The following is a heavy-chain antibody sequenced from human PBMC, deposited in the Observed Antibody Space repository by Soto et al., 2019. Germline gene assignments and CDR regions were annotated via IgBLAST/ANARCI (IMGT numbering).Heavy chain of an antibody. CDR2: ISYDGSNK. J-gene: IGHJ6*02. Sequence: PGGSLRLSCAASGFTFSSYGMHWVRQAPGKGLEWVEVISYDGSNKYYAESVKGRFTISRDNSKNTLYLQMKSLRAEDTAVYYFAKDYYYGSGSNLYYYGMDVWGQGTTVTVSS. V-gene: IGHV3-30*18. CDR3: AKDYYYGSGSNLYYYGMDV. CDR1: GFTFSSYG. D-gene: IGHD3-10*01.